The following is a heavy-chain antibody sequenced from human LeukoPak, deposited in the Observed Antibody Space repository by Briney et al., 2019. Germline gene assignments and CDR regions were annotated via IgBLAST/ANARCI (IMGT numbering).Heavy chain of an antibody. CDR3: ARGNPRTTDFDY. Sequence: SETLSLTCTVSGGSISSYYWSWLRQPPGKGLEWIGYIYYSGSTNYNPSLKSRVTISVDTSKNQFSLKLSSVTAADTAVYYCARGNPRTTDFDYWGQGTLVTVSS. J-gene: IGHJ4*02. V-gene: IGHV4-59*01. D-gene: IGHD1-7*01. CDR2: IYYSGST. CDR1: GGSISSYY.